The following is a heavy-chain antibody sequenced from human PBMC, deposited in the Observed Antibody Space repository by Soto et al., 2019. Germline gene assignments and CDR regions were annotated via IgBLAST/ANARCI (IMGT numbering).Heavy chain of an antibody. CDR3: AKHVFYCVGAFDL. CDR2: ISGIRNNT. V-gene: IGHV3-23*01. CDR1: GFTFGTNA. D-gene: IGHD1-26*01. Sequence: EVQLLESGGGLVQPGGSLRLSCAASGFTFGTNAMSWVRQAPGKGLEWVSIISGIRNNTYYADSVKGRFTISMDNSKKTLNLTMTRLRAEHTAVYNCAKHVFYCVGAFDLWGQGTMLTVSS. J-gene: IGHJ3*01.